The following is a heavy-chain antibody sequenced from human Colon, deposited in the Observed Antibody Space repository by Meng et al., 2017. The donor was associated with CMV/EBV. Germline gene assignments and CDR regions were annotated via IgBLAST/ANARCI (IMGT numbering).Heavy chain of an antibody. CDR3: ARGHSSFDY. CDR2: VYHSGST. J-gene: IGHJ4*02. CDR1: GVTFSDSVM. Sequence: GSLRLSCVVSGVTFSDSVMSWVRQAPGKGLEWIGEVYHSGSTDYNPSLKSRVTISIDKSKNQFSLKLTSVTAADTAIYYCARGHSSFDYWGQGILVTVSS. D-gene: IGHD6-19*01. V-gene: IGHV4-4*02.